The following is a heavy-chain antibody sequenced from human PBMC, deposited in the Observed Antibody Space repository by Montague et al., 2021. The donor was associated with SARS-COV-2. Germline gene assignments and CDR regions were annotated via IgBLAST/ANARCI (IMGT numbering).Heavy chain of an antibody. Sequence: SDTLSLTCTVSGGSISNSIYYWDWIRQPPGKGLEWIGSIYYTENTYYNPSLKSRVTISIDTSKNQISLKLSSVTAADTAVYYCARPGSGYSYGSGAFDYWGQGTLVTVSS. CDR1: GGSISNSIYY. CDR3: ARPGSGYSYGSGAFDY. J-gene: IGHJ4*02. V-gene: IGHV4-39*01. CDR2: IYYTENT. D-gene: IGHD5-18*01.